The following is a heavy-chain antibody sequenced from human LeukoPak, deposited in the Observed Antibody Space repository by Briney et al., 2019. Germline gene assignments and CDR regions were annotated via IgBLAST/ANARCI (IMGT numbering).Heavy chain of an antibody. J-gene: IGHJ4*02. Sequence: SETLSLTCAVYGGSFSGYFWTWIRHSPGKGLEWIGEINHSGTTNYNPSLKNRVTVSADTSKDQFSLRLSSVSAADTAVYYCARGQGVAAAQFDYWGQGTLVTVSS. CDR3: ARGQGVAAAQFDY. CDR1: GGSFSGYF. V-gene: IGHV4-34*01. D-gene: IGHD6-13*01. CDR2: INHSGTT.